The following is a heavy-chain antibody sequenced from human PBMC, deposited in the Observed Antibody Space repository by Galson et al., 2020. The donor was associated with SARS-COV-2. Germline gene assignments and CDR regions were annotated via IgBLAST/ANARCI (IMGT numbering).Heavy chain of an antibody. D-gene: IGHD3-22*01. CDR1: SSYT. CDR2: ISSISSYI. J-gene: IGHJ4*02. Sequence: SSYTMNCVRQAPGKGLECVSSISSISSYIYYADSMNGRLTISRDNAKNSLYLQMNTLRAEDTAVYYCARDGITMRITYFDFWGKGTLVTVS. V-gene: IGHV3-21*01. CDR3: ARDGITMRITYFDF.